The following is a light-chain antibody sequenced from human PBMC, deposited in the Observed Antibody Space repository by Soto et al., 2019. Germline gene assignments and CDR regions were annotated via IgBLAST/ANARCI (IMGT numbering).Light chain of an antibody. J-gene: IGLJ3*02. CDR2: DVV. CDR1: SRDIGAYDY. V-gene: IGLV2-14*03. Sequence: QSALTQPASVSGSPGQSITISCAGTSRDIGAYDYVSWYRQHPGKAPEVIIYDVVKRPSGVSNRISAAKSGNAASLTISGLQAEDDADYYCSSFTTTNGHWVFGGGTKLSVL. CDR3: SSFTTTNGHWV.